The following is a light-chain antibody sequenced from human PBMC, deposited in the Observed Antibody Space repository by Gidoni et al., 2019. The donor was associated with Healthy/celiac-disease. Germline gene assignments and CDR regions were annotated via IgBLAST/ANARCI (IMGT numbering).Light chain of an antibody. V-gene: IGLV7-46*01. J-gene: IGLJ2*01. CDR2: ATN. CDR3: LLSYSGADVV. Sequence: QAVVTQEPSLTVSPGGTVTLTCGSSTGAVTSGHYPYWFQQKPGQAPRTLIYATNNKHSWTPARFSGSLLGGKAALTLSGAQPEDEAEYYCLLSYSGADVVFGGGTKLTVL. CDR1: TGAVTSGHY.